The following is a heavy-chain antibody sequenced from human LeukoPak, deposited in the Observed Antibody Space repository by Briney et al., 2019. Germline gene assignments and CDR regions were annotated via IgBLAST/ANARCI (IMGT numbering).Heavy chain of an antibody. D-gene: IGHD1-26*01. J-gene: IGHJ1*01. CDR1: GFTFSSYA. CDR2: ISGSGGST. Sequence: PGGSLRLSCAASGFTFSSYAMSWVRQAPGKGLEWVSAISGSGGSTYYADSVKGRFTISRDNSKNTLYLQMNSLRAEDTAVYYCAKWSGGSRGGSSAEYFQHWGQGTLVTVSS. V-gene: IGHV3-23*01. CDR3: AKWSGGSRGGSSAEYFQH.